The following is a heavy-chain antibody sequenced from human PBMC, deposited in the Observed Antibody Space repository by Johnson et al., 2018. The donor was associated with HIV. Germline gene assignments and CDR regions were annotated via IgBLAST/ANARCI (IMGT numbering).Heavy chain of an antibody. CDR1: HFTFGAYA. V-gene: IGHV3-30*04. CDR3: ARDLGPSMAARPTVCLFAFDI. D-gene: IGHD6-6*01. J-gene: IGHJ3*02. CDR2: ISYDGSNK. Sequence: QVQLVESGGGLVQPGGSLRLSCAASHFTFGAYAIHWVRLAPGKGLEWVAVISYDGSNKYYADSVKGRFTISRDNSKNTLYLQMNSLRAEDTAVYYCARDLGPSMAARPTVCLFAFDIWGQGTMVSVAS.